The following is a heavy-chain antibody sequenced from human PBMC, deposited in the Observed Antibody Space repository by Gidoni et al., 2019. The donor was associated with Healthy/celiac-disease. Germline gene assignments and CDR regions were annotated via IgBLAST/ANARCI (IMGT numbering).Heavy chain of an antibody. D-gene: IGHD6-13*01. CDR1: GFSFSSYG. Sequence: QVQLVESGGGVVQPGRSLRLSCAASGFSFSSYGIHWVRQAPGKGLEWVAVISYDGSNKYYADSVKGRFTISRDNSKNTLYLQMNSLRTEDTAVYYCAKGDDPIAAQIDYWGQGTLVTVSS. CDR2: ISYDGSNK. CDR3: AKGDDPIAAQIDY. V-gene: IGHV3-30*18. J-gene: IGHJ4*02.